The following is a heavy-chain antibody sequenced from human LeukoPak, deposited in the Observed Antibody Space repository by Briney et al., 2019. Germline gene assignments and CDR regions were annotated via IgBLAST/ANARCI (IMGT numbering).Heavy chain of an antibody. V-gene: IGHV4-39*01. CDR2: IYYSGTT. Sequence: PSETLSLTCTVSGGSISSPNHDWAWLRQPPGQGLAWIGSIYYSGTTYYNLSLKSRVTLSVDTSQNQFSLKLSSVTAADTAIYFCARSLGANTWVGNWFDPWGQGTLVTVSP. D-gene: IGHD3-10*01. J-gene: IGHJ5*02. CDR1: GGSISSPNHD. CDR3: ARSLGANTWVGNWFDP.